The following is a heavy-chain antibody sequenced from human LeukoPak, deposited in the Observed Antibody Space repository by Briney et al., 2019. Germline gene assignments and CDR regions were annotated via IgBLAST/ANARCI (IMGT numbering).Heavy chain of an antibody. J-gene: IGHJ4*02. CDR1: GFSPSSRGVS. Sequence: SGPTLVNPTQTLTLTSTFSGFSPSSRGVSVGWIRQPPGKALEWLALIYWDDDKRYSPSLKSRLNLTKDTSKNQVVLTMTNMDPVDTATYYCAHLGASSSWDDYWGQGTLVTVSS. CDR2: IYWDDDK. V-gene: IGHV2-5*02. D-gene: IGHD6-13*01. CDR3: AHLGASSSWDDY.